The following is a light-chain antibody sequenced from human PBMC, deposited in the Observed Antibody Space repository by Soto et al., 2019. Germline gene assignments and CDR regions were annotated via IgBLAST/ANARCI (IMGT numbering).Light chain of an antibody. CDR2: GAS. CDR1: QSVSSSY. J-gene: IGKJ4*01. CDR3: QQYGSSPNT. V-gene: IGKV3-20*01. Sequence: EIVLTQSPGTLSLSPGERATLSCRASQSVSSSYLAWYQQKPGQAPRLLIYGASSRATGIPDRFSGSGSGTEFTLTISRLEPKDFAVYYCQQYGSSPNTFGGGTKVGIK.